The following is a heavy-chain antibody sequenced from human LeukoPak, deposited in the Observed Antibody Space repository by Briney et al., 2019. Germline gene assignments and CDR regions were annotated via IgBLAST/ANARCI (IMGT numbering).Heavy chain of an antibody. J-gene: IGHJ4*02. V-gene: IGHV4-61*01. CDR2: IYYRGST. D-gene: IGHD5-12*01. CDR3: ARWLRYGYYFDY. CDR1: GGSVSSGSYY. Sequence: SETLSLTCTVSGGSVSSGSYYWSWIRQPPGKGLEWIGYIYYRGSTNYNPSLKSRVTISVDTSKNQFSLKLSSVTAADTAVYYCARWLRYGYYFDYWGQGTLVTVSS.